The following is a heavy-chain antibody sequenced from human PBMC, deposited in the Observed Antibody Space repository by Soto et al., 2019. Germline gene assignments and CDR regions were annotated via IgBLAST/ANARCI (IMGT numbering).Heavy chain of an antibody. V-gene: IGHV3-23*01. D-gene: IGHD1-1*01. CDR3: AKFGMATTKRSPPYYIDY. CDR1: GFTFSSYA. CDR2: ISGSGDGT. J-gene: IGHJ4*02. Sequence: PVGSLRLSCAASGFTFSSYAMSWVRQAPGKGLEWVSSISGSGDGTYYADSVKGRFTFSRDNSKNTLYLQMNSLRAEDTAVYYCAKFGMATTKRSPPYYIDYWGQGALVTVSS.